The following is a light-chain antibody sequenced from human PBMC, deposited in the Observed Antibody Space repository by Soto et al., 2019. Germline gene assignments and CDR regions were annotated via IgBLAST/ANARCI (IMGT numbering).Light chain of an antibody. CDR3: QQYNIWPPYT. J-gene: IGKJ2*01. Sequence: IVLTQSPGTLSLSPGERATLSCRTSQSVSSSYLAWYQQKPGQAPRLLTYGASSRATGIPDRFSGSGSRTDFTLTISRLEPEDYAVYYCQQYNIWPPYTFGQGTKLEIK. CDR1: QSVSSSY. V-gene: IGKV3-20*01. CDR2: GAS.